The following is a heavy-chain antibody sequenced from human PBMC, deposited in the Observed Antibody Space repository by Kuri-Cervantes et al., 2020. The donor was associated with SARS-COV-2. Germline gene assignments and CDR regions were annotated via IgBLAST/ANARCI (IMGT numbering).Heavy chain of an antibody. CDR3: VRTSHYDFWSGHFIDHYYYYMDV. V-gene: IGHV4-30-4*02. D-gene: IGHD3-3*01. CDR2: IYYSGSS. Sequence: SETLSLTCTVSGGSISSGDYHWNWIRQAPGTGLEWIGYIYYSGSSYYNPSLKSRVTISVDTSKNQFSLKLSSVTAADTAVYYCVRTSHYDFWSGHFIDHYYYYMDVWGKGTTVTVSS. CDR1: GGSISSGDYH. J-gene: IGHJ6*03.